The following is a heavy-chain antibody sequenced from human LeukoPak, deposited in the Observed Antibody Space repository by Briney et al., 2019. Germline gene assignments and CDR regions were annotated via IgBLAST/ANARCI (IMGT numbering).Heavy chain of an antibody. CDR1: GYTFTGYY. Sequence: ASVKVSCKASGYTFTGYYMHWVRQAPGQGLEWMGWISAYNGNTNYAQKLRGRVTMTTDTSTSTAYMELRSLRSDDTAVYYCARDPTDYDILTGYYGGDLDYWGQGTLVTVSS. CDR3: ARDPTDYDILTGYYGGDLDY. J-gene: IGHJ4*02. D-gene: IGHD3-9*01. V-gene: IGHV1-18*04. CDR2: ISAYNGNT.